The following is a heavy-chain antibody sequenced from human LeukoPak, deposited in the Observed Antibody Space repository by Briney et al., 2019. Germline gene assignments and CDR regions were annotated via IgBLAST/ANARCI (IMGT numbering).Heavy chain of an antibody. CDR1: GFTFSSYA. CDR3: AKDPVKGYGDTGDY. CDR2: ISGSGGST. J-gene: IGHJ4*02. D-gene: IGHD4-17*01. Sequence: PGGSLSLSCAASGFTFSSYAMSWVSQAPGKGLEWVSAISGSGGSTYYADSVKGRFTISRDNSKNTLYLQMNSLRAEDTAVYYCAKDPVKGYGDTGDYWGQGTLVTVSS. V-gene: IGHV3-23*01.